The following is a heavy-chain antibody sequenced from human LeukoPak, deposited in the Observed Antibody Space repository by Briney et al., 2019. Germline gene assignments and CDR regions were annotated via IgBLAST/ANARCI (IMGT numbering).Heavy chain of an antibody. CDR3: ARDSNGDYIGTFDM. CDR1: GFTVSSNY. D-gene: IGHD4-17*01. J-gene: IGHJ3*02. V-gene: IGHV3-23*01. CDR2: ISGSGGST. Sequence: GGSLRLSCAASGFTVSSNYMSWVRQAPGKGLEWVSSISGSGGSTQYADSVQGRFAISRDNSKNTLYLQMNSLRVEDTAVYFCARDSNGDYIGTFDMWGRGTMVSVSS.